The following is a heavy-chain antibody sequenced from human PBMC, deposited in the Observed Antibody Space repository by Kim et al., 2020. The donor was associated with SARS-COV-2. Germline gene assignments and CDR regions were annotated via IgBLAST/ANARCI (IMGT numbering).Heavy chain of an antibody. V-gene: IGHV3-11*03. D-gene: IGHD2-15*01. CDR2: ISSSSSYT. J-gene: IGHJ5*02. CDR1: GFTFSDYY. Sequence: GGSLRLSCAASGFTFSDYYMSWIRQAPGKGLEWVSYISSSSSYTNYADSVKGRFTISRDNAKNSLYLQMNSLRAEDTAVYYCARSEVVVAATRTNWFDPWGQGTLVTVSS. CDR3: ARSEVVVAATRTNWFDP.